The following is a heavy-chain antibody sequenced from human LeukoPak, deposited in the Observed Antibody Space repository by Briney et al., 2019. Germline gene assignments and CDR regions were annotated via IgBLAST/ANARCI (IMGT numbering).Heavy chain of an antibody. CDR3: VLGRNYFYYMDV. J-gene: IGHJ6*03. CDR2: ISGSGTTI. Sequence: PGGSLRLSCAASGFTFSDYYVNWIRQAPGKGLECISYISGSGTTIYYADSLKGRFTISRDNAKNSLYLQMNSLRVEDTAVYYCVLGRNYFYYMDVWGKGTTVTVSS. D-gene: IGHD2-15*01. V-gene: IGHV3-11*01. CDR1: GFTFSDYY.